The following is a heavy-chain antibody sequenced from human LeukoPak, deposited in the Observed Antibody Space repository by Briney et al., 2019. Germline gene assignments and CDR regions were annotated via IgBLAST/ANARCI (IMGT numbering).Heavy chain of an antibody. D-gene: IGHD1-26*01. Sequence: SETLSLTCTVSGGSISSGSYYWSWIRQPAGKGLEWIGRIYTSGGTNYNPSLKSRVTIPVDTSKNQFSLNLSSVTAADTAVYYCARARVVGATTPFDYWGQGTLVTVSS. CDR2: IYTSGGT. V-gene: IGHV4-61*02. J-gene: IGHJ4*02. CDR1: GGSISSGSYY. CDR3: ARARVVGATTPFDY.